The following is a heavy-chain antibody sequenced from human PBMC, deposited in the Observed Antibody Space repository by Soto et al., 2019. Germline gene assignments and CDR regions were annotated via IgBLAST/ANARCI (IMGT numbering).Heavy chain of an antibody. CDR2: INAGNGNT. V-gene: IGHV1-3*01. D-gene: IGHD3-10*01. Sequence: ASVKVTCKASGYTFTCYAMHWVRQAPGQRPEWMGWINAGNGNTKYSQKFQGRVTITRDTSASTAYMELSSLRSEDTAVYYCARWGVTMVRGAPAGYMDVWGKGTTVTVSS. J-gene: IGHJ6*03. CDR1: GYTFTCYA. CDR3: ARWGVTMVRGAPAGYMDV.